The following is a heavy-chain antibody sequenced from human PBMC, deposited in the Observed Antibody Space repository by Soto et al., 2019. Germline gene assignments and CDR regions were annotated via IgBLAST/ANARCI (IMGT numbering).Heavy chain of an antibody. CDR3: ARDRVESGYPEYFQH. Sequence: EVPLVESGGGLIQPGGSLRLSCAASGFTVSSTYMSWVRQAPGKGLEWVSVIYSGGSTYYADSVKGRFTISRDNSKNTLDLQMNSLRAEDTAVYYCARDRVESGYPEYFQHWGQGTLVTVSS. V-gene: IGHV3-53*01. D-gene: IGHD3-22*01. J-gene: IGHJ1*01. CDR1: GFTVSSTY. CDR2: IYSGGST.